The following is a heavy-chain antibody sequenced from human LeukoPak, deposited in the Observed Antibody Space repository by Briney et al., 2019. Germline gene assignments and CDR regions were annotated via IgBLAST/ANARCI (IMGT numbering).Heavy chain of an antibody. V-gene: IGHV3-11*01. CDR3: ARDGYNYYDSSGYYYLLDY. D-gene: IGHD3-22*01. CDR1: GSSFSTYA. CDR2: ISSSGSTI. Sequence: PGGSLRLSCAASGSSFSTYAMGWVRQAPGKGLEWVSSISSSGSTIYYADSVKGRFTISRDNAKNSLYLQMNSLRAEDTAVYYCARDGYNYYDSSGYYYLLDYWGQGTLVTVSS. J-gene: IGHJ4*02.